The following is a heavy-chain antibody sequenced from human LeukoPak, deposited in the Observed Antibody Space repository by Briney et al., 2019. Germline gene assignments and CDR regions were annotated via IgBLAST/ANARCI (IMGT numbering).Heavy chain of an antibody. CDR2: IDHSGST. CDR1: GESFSGYY. V-gene: IGHV4-34*10. J-gene: IGHJ6*02. Sequence: SSETLSLTCAVHGESFSGYYWDWIRQPPGKGLEWIGEIDHSGSTNYIASLKSRMTMSVDTSKNQFSLKLTSVTAADTAVYYCARQPPQYYGMDVWGQGTTVTASS. D-gene: IGHD1-14*01. CDR3: ARQPPQYYGMDV.